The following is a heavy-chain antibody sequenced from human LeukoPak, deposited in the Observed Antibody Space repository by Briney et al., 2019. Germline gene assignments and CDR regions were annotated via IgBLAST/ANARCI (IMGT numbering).Heavy chain of an antibody. J-gene: IGHJ2*01. CDR2: ISYDGSNK. V-gene: IGHV3-30*18. D-gene: IGHD3-16*01. CDR1: GFTFSTYS. CDR3: AKEGAWGNWYFDL. Sequence: GGSLKLSCSASGFTFSTYSMNWVRQAPGKGLEWVTVISYDGSNKYYADSVKGRFTISKDNSKNTLYLEMNSLRDEDTALYYCAKEGAWGNWYFDLWGRGTLVTVSS.